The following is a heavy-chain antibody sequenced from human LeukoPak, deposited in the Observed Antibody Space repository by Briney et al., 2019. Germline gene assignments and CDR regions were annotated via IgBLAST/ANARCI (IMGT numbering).Heavy chain of an antibody. V-gene: IGHV5-51*01. CDR2: IYPADSDT. CDR3: ARKTLASAGPIDS. D-gene: IGHD6-13*01. CDR1: GYIFTTYW. J-gene: IGHJ4*02. Sequence: GESLKISCKGSGYIFTTYWVAWVRQMPGKGLEWMGNIYPADSDTRYSPSFQGQVTISADKSINTAYLQWSSLRASDSAMYYCARKTLASAGPIDSWGQGTLVTVSS.